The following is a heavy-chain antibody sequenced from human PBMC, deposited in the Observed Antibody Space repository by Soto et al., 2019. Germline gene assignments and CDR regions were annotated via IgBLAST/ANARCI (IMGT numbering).Heavy chain of an antibody. CDR3: ARSGARPGDYYYGMDV. J-gene: IGHJ6*02. D-gene: IGHD3-10*01. Sequence: QVQLVQSGAEVKKPGSSVKVSCKASGGTVSSYAISWVRQAPGQGLEWMGGIIPIFGTADYAQKFQGRVTITADESTSTAYMELSSLRSEDTAVYHCARSGARPGDYYYGMDVWGQGTTVTVSS. CDR2: IIPIFGTA. V-gene: IGHV1-69*12. CDR1: GGTVSSYA.